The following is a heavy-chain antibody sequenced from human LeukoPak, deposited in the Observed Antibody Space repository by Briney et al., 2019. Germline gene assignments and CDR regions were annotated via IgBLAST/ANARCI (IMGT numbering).Heavy chain of an antibody. CDR3: GPTLGYNYYMDV. D-gene: IGHD3-10*01. CDR2: ISGPGCST. J-gene: IGHJ6*03. CDR1: GFTFSNLP. Sequence: GGSLRLSCAASGFTFSNLPMSWVRQAPGKGLDWVSAISGPGCSTYYADSVKDRFTISRDNSKNTLYLQMNSLRAEDTAVYYCGPTLGYNYYMDVWGKGTTVTVSS. V-gene: IGHV3-23*01.